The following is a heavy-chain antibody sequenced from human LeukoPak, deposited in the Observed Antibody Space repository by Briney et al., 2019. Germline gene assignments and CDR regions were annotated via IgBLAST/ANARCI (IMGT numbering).Heavy chain of an antibody. V-gene: IGHV1-2*02. CDR3: ARDMTTVVYYYYMDV. CDR2: INPNSGGT. D-gene: IGHD4-23*01. J-gene: IGHJ6*03. CDR1: GYTFTGYY. Sequence: ASVKVSCKASGYTFTGYYMHWVRQAPGQGLEWMGWINPNSGGTNYAQKFQGRVTMTRDTSISTAYMELSRLRSDDTAVYYCARDMTTVVYYYYMDVWGKGTTRTVSS.